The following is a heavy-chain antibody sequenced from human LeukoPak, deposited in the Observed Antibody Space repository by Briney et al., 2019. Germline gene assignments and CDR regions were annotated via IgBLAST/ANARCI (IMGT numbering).Heavy chain of an antibody. V-gene: IGHV3-7*01. CDR3: ARDQGYCTSVNCRGDALDV. CDR2: INEDGREK. CDR1: GFTFTSHW. Sequence: GGSLRLSCEASGFTFTSHWMSWVRQVPGKGLEWVAKINEDGREKYYVDSVKGRFTISRDNAKNSLSLQMNSLRAEDTAVYYCARDQGYCTSVNCRGDALDVWGHGSMVSVSS. J-gene: IGHJ3*01. D-gene: IGHD2-8*02.